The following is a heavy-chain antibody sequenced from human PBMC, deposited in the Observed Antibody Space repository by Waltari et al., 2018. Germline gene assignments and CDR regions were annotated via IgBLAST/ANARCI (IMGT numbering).Heavy chain of an antibody. CDR1: GGSFGCYG. Sequence: VQLVQSGGEVKTPGSSVKVSCKASGGSFGCYGIIWVRQAPGQGLEWMGVIIPMFGIPDFSQKFQDRLTITADESTNTAYMELSSLTSEDTAIYYCARHELGISQYYYNMYVWGQGTTVTISS. J-gene: IGHJ6*03. CDR2: IIPMFGIP. CDR3: ARHELGISQYYYNMYV. D-gene: IGHD7-27*01. V-gene: IGHV1-69*12.